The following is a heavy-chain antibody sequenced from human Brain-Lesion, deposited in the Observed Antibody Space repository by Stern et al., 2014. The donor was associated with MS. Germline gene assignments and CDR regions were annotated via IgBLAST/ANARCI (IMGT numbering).Heavy chain of an antibody. V-gene: IGHV1-2*04. D-gene: IGHD4-23*01. CDR2: INPYSGDT. J-gene: IGHJ6*02. CDR3: ARVPGGVFGGMDV. CDR1: GYTFTDYF. Sequence: VQLVQSGAEVKKPGASVKVSCKASGYTFTDYFMHWVRQAPGQGLEWLGWINPYSGDTKYAQKFQGWVTMTRDSSISTAYMELNSLESDDTAVYYCARVPGGVFGGMDVWGQGTTVT.